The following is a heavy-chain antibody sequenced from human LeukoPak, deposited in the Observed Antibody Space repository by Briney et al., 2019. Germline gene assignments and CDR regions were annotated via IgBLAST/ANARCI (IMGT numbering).Heavy chain of an antibody. CDR1: GGSISSYY. Sequence: PSETLSLTCTVSGGSISSYYWSWVRQPAGKGLEWIGRIYASGNTNYNPSLKGRVTMTVDTSKNQFSLKLSSVTAADTAVYYCARRVWGSYRSYYFDYWGQGTLVTVSS. CDR2: IYASGNT. D-gene: IGHD3-16*02. J-gene: IGHJ4*02. CDR3: ARRVWGSYRSYYFDY. V-gene: IGHV4-4*07.